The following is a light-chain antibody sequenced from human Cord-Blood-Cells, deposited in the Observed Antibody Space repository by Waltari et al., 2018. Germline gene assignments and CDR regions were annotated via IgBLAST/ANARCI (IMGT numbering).Light chain of an antibody. CDR1: SSNIGSNY. V-gene: IGLV1-47*01. CDR2: RNN. J-gene: IGLJ1*01. CDR3: AAWDDSLSGYV. Sequence: QSVLTQPPSASGTPGQRVSISCSGSSSNIGSNYVYWYQTLPGTAPKLLIYRNNQRPSGVPDRFSGSKSGTSASLAISGLRSEDEADYYCAAWDDSLSGYVFGTGTKVTVL.